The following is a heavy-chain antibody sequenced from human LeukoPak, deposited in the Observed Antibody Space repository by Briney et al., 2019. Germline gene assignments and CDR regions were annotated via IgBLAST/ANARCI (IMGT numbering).Heavy chain of an antibody. Sequence: GGSLRLSCAASGFTFSSYGMRWVRQAPGKGLEWVSAISGSGGSTYYADSVKGRFTISRDNSKNTLYLQMHSLRAEDTAVYYCARAAAGSDYYYYYYMDVWGKGTTVTISS. CDR3: ARAAAGSDYYYYYYMDV. CDR1: GFTFSSYG. CDR2: ISGSGGST. J-gene: IGHJ6*03. V-gene: IGHV3-23*01. D-gene: IGHD6-13*01.